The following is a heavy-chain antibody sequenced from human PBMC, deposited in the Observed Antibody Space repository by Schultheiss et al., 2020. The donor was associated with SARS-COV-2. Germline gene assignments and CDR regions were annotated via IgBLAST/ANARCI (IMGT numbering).Heavy chain of an antibody. Sequence: GGSLRLSCAASGFTFSDQYMDWVRQAPGKGLEWVSVIYSCGSTYYADSVKGRFTISKDDAKNTLYLQMSSLRAEDTAIYYCARDVSSSSDWYFDLWGRGTRVTVS. D-gene: IGHD6-6*01. CDR3: ARDVSSSSDWYFDL. CDR1: GFTFSDQY. V-gene: IGHV3-53*01. CDR2: IYSCGST. J-gene: IGHJ2*01.